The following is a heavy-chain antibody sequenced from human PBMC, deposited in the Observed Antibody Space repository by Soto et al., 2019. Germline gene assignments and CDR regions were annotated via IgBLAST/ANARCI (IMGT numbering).Heavy chain of an antibody. D-gene: IGHD1-26*01. J-gene: IGHJ4*02. Sequence: SETLSLTCTVSGGSISSSSYYWGWIRQPPGKGLEWIGSIYYSGSTYYNPSLKSRVTISVDTSKNQFSLKLSSVTAADTAVYYCARPKEGAIYYWGQGTLVTVSS. CDR1: GGSISSSSYY. CDR3: ARPKEGAIYY. V-gene: IGHV4-39*01. CDR2: IYYSGST.